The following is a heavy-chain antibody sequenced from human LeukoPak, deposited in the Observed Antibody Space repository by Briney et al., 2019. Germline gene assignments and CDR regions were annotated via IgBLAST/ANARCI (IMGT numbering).Heavy chain of an antibody. Sequence: SETLSLTCTVSGGSISSYYWSWIRQPAGKGLEWIGRIYTSGSTNYNPSLKSRVTMSVDTSKNQFSLKLSSVTAADTAVYYCARDTGNYVWGSYRLYYFDYWGQGTLVTVPS. J-gene: IGHJ4*02. CDR3: ARDTGNYVWGSYRLYYFDY. CDR2: IYTSGST. CDR1: GGSISSYY. V-gene: IGHV4-4*07. D-gene: IGHD3-16*02.